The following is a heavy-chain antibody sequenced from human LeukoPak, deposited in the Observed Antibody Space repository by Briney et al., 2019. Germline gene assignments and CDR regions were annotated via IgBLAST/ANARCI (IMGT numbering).Heavy chain of an antibody. J-gene: IGHJ4*02. CDR2: IYYSGST. CDR3: ARLSGSYFFDY. D-gene: IGHD1-26*01. CDR1: GGSISSSSYY. V-gene: IGHV4-39*01. Sequence: SETLSLTCTVSGGSISSSSYYWGWIRQPPGKGLEWIGSIYYSGSTYYNPSLKSRVTISVDTSKNQFSLKLSSVAAADTAVYYCARLSGSYFFDYWGQGTLVTVSS.